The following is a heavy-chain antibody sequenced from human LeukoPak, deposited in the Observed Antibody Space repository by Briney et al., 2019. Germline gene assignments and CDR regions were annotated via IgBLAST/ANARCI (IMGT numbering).Heavy chain of an antibody. CDR2: ISSSSSYI. CDR1: GFTFSSYW. Sequence: PGGSLRLSCAASGFTFSSYWMHWVRQAPGKGLEWVSSISSSSSYIYYADSVKGRFTISRDNAKNSLYLQMNSLRAEDTAVYYCASRDGWPGGYWGQGTLVTVSS. CDR3: ASRDGWPGGY. V-gene: IGHV3-21*01. J-gene: IGHJ4*02. D-gene: IGHD5-24*01.